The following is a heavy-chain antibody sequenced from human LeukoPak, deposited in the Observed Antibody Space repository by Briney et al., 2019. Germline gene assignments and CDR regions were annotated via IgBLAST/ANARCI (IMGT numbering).Heavy chain of an antibody. Sequence: PSETLSLTCTVSGGSISSHYWSWIRQPPGKGLEWIGYIYYSGSTKYNPSLRSQVTISVDMSKNQFPLKLSSVTAADTAVYYCARAVSGYYYALDYWGQGTLVTVSS. V-gene: IGHV4-59*11. CDR3: ARAVSGYYYALDY. CDR1: GGSISSHY. D-gene: IGHD3-22*01. CDR2: IYYSGST. J-gene: IGHJ4*02.